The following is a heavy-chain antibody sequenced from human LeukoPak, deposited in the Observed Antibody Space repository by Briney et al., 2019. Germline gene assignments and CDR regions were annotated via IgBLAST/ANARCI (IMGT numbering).Heavy chain of an antibody. CDR2: ISSSSGYI. V-gene: IGHV3-21*01. CDR3: ARDSGYCSSTGCYVHYFDY. CDR1: GFTFNSYS. Sequence: PGGSLRLSCAASGFTFNSYSMNWVRQTPGKGLEWVSSISSSSGYINYADSVKGRFTVSRDNAKNSLYLQMNSLRAEDTAVYYCARDSGYCSSTGCYVHYFDYWGQGTLVTVSS. D-gene: IGHD2-2*01. J-gene: IGHJ4*02.